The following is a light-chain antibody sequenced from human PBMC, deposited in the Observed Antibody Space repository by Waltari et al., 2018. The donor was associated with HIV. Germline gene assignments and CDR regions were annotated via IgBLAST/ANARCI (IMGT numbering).Light chain of an antibody. CDR2: DAF. V-gene: IGKV3-11*01. CDR1: QTVSGH. J-gene: IGKJ4*01. Sequence: DIVLTQSPGTLSLSPGERATLSCRASQTVSGHLAWYQQKPSQAPRLLIYDAFHRATGIPDRFSGTDSETDFTLTISSLEPEDSAVYFCQQRGSWPPTFGGGTKVELK. CDR3: QQRGSWPPT.